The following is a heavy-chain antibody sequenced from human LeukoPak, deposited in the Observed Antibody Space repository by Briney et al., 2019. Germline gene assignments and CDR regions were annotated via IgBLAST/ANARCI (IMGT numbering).Heavy chain of an antibody. J-gene: IGHJ4*02. V-gene: IGHV1-18*01. D-gene: IGHD3-10*01. Sequence: ASVKVSCKASGYTFTSYGISWVRQAPGQGLEWMGWISSYNGNTNYAQKLQGRVTMTTDTSTSAAYMELRSLRSDDTAVYYCARHTLYGSGSYYVYYFDYWGQGTLVTVSS. CDR2: ISSYNGNT. CDR3: ARHTLYGSGSYYVYYFDY. CDR1: GYTFTSYG.